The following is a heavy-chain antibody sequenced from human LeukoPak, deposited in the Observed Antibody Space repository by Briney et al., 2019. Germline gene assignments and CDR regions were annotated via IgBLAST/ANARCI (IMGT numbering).Heavy chain of an antibody. Sequence: GGSLRVSCEASGFTFSNYWMSWIRQAPGKGLEWVSSIDYDGGSGHYADSVKGRFTISRDNSNNTLFLHLNSLRGEDTAVYYCTRNSGWYGLSWGQGTLVTVSS. J-gene: IGHJ1*01. CDR2: IDYDGGSG. V-gene: IGHV3-23*01. CDR3: TRNSGWYGLS. CDR1: GFTFSNYW. D-gene: IGHD6-19*01.